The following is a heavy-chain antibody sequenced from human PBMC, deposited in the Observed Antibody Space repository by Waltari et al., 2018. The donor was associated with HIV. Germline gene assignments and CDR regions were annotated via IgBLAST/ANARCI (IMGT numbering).Heavy chain of an antibody. CDR2: IKQDGSEK. J-gene: IGHJ5*02. CDR1: GFTFGSYW. Sequence: EVQLVESGGGLVQPGGSLRLSCAASGFTFGSYWLSWVRQAPGKGLEWVANIKQDGSEKYYVDSMKGRFTISRDNAKNSLYLQINSLRAEDTAVYYCAGRSPARRLNWFDPWGQGTLVIVSS. CDR3: AGRSPARRLNWFDP. D-gene: IGHD2-8*01. V-gene: IGHV3-7*01.